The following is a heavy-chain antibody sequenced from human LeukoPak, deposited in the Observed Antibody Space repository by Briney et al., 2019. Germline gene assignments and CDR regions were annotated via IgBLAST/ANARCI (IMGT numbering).Heavy chain of an antibody. CDR3: ARGRLGYCSSTSCYHDAFDI. J-gene: IGHJ3*02. CDR2: INPGGGST. Sequence: ASVKVSCKASGYTFTSYYMRWVRQAPGQGLEWMGIINPGGGSTSYAQKFQGRVTMTRDTSTSTVYMELSSLRSEDTAVYYCARGRLGYCSSTSCYHDAFDIWGQGTMVTVSS. D-gene: IGHD2-2*01. CDR1: GYTFTSYY. V-gene: IGHV1-46*01.